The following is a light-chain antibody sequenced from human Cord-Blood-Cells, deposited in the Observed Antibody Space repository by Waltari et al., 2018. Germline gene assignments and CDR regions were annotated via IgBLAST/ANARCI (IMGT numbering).Light chain of an antibody. J-gene: IGKJ2*01. V-gene: IGKV3-15*01. Sequence: EIVMTQSPATLSVSPGERATLSCRASQSVSSNLAWYQQKPGQAPRIFISGASTRATAIPARFSGSGSGTEFTLTISSLQSEDFAVYYCQQYNNLILYPFGQGTKLEIK. CDR3: QQYNNLILYP. CDR1: QSVSSN. CDR2: GAS.